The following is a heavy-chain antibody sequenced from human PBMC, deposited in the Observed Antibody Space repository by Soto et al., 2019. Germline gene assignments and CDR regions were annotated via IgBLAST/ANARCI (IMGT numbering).Heavy chain of an antibody. D-gene: IGHD3-10*01. J-gene: IGHJ4*02. V-gene: IGHV4-30-2*01. Sequence: QLQLQESGSGLVKPSQTLSLTCAVSGGSISSGGYSWSWIRQPPGKGLEWIGYIYHSGSTYYNPSRKSRVTISVDRSKNQFSLKLSSVTAADTAVYYCARGSYGSGSYVFGYWGQGTLVTVSS. CDR1: GGSISSGGYS. CDR3: ARGSYGSGSYVFGY. CDR2: IYHSGST.